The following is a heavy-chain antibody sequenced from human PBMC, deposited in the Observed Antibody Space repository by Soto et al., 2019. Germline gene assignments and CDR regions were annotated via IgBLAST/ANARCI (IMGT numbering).Heavy chain of an antibody. Sequence: GGSLRLSCAASGFTFSSYWVSWVRQAPGKGLEWVSGIYSGGATYYADFVKGRFTFSRDNSKNTLYLEMNSLRVGDTAVYYCARGSYRAFDYWGHGTLVTVSS. J-gene: IGHJ4*01. D-gene: IGHD4-4*01. CDR3: ARGSYRAFDY. CDR2: IYSGGAT. CDR1: GFTFSSYW. V-gene: IGHV3-53*01.